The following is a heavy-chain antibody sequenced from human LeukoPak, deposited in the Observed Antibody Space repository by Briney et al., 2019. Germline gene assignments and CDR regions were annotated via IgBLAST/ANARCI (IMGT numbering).Heavy chain of an antibody. J-gene: IGHJ4*02. Sequence: GRSLRLSCAASGFTFSSYGMHWVRQAPGKGLEWVAVISYDGSNKYYADSVKGRFTISRDNSKNTLYLQMNSLRAEDTAVYYCAKDLDYYGSGSYYIPNYIDYWGQGTLVTVSS. D-gene: IGHD3-10*01. CDR3: AKDLDYYGSGSYYIPNYIDY. CDR1: GFTFSSYG. V-gene: IGHV3-30*18. CDR2: ISYDGSNK.